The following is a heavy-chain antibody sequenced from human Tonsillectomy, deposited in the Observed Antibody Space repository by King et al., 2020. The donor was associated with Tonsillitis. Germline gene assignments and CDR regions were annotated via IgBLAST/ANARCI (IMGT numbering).Heavy chain of an antibody. J-gene: IGHJ6*02. D-gene: IGHD2-15*01. V-gene: IGHV1-69*01. Sequence: QLVQSGAEVKKPGSSLKVSCKASGGTFNNYGISWVRQAPGQGLEWMGGIIPIFGATNYAQKFQGRVTITADESTRPAYMALSSLRSDATAVYYCARRGIINYGMDVWGQGTTVIVSS. CDR3: ARRGIINYGMDV. CDR1: GGTFNNYG. CDR2: IIPIFGAT.